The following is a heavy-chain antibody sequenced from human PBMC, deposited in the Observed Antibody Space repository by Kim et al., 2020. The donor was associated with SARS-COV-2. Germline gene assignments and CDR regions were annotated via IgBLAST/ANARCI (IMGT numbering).Heavy chain of an antibody. CDR1: GFTFGDYA. Sequence: GGSLRLSCAASGFTFGDYAMHWVRQAPGKGLEWVSGISWNSGSIGYADSVKGRFTISRDNAKNSLYLQMNSLRAEDTALYYCAKDMLIAAAGSSGFYYGMDVWGQGTTVTVSS. CDR2: ISWNSGSI. CDR3: AKDMLIAAAGSSGFYYGMDV. V-gene: IGHV3-9*01. D-gene: IGHD6-13*01. J-gene: IGHJ6*02.